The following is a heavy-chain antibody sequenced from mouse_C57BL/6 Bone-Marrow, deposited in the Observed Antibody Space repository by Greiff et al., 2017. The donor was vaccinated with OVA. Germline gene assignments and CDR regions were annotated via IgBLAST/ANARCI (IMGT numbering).Heavy chain of an antibody. CDR2: SRNKANDYTT. Sequence: EVMLVESGGGLVQSGRSLRLSCATSGFTFSDFYMEWVRQAPGKGLEWIAASRNKANDYTTEYSASVKGRVIVSRDTSQSILYLQMNALIAEDTAIYYCARDDFYWYVDVWGTGTTVTVSS. CDR1: GFTFSDFY. V-gene: IGHV7-1*01. CDR3: ARDDFYWYVDV. J-gene: IGHJ1*03.